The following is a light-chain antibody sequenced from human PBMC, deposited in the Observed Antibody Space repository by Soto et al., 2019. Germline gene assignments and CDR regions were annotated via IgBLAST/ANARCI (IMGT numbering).Light chain of an antibody. CDR1: SSNIGSNT. Sequence: QAVVTQPRSVSGTPGQGVTISSSGSSSNIGSNTVSWYQQLPGTAPKLLIYSNDQRPSGVPDRFSDSKSGTSDSLVISGLQSEDEADYYCAAWDDSLNGPVFGGGTKLTVL. J-gene: IGLJ3*02. CDR3: AAWDDSLNGPV. CDR2: SND. V-gene: IGLV1-44*01.